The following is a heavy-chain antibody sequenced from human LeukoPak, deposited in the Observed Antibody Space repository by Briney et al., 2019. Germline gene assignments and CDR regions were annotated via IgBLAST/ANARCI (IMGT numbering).Heavy chain of an antibody. D-gene: IGHD3-9*01. CDR3: AKGAGHNYDILTGYYPYYFDY. CDR2: ISWNSGSI. Sequence: GGSLRLSCAASGFTFDDYAMHWVRQAPGKGLEWVSGISWNSGSIGYADSVKGRFTISRDNAKNSLYLQMNSLRAEDTALYYCAKGAGHNYDILTGYYPYYFDYWGQGTLVTVSS. CDR1: GFTFDDYA. V-gene: IGHV3-9*01. J-gene: IGHJ4*02.